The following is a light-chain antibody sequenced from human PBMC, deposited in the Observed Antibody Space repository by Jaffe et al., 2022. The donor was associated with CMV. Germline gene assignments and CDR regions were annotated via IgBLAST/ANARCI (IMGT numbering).Light chain of an antibody. Sequence: QSALTQPASVSGSPGQSITISCTGTSSDIGGYNYVSWYQQHPGKAPKLLIYDVSNRPSGVSNRFSGSKSGNTASLTISGLQAEDEADYYCSSYTSSGTVVIGGGTKMTVL. J-gene: IGLJ2*01. CDR1: SSDIGGYNY. CDR2: DVS. CDR3: SSYTSSGTVV. V-gene: IGLV2-14*03.